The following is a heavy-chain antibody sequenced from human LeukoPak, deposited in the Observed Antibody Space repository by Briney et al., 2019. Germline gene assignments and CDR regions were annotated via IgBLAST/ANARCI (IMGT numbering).Heavy chain of an antibody. CDR2: VYYGGRTSNS. Sequence: SETLSLTCTVSGDSISSYHWSWIRQSPGQGLEWIGCVYYGGRTSNSNYNPSLRRRVTISGDTSKNELSLKMTSVAAAETAKYYCARHLDWYFDLWGRGTLVTVSS. J-gene: IGHJ2*01. V-gene: IGHV4-59*08. CDR3: ARHLDWYFDL. CDR1: GDSISSYH.